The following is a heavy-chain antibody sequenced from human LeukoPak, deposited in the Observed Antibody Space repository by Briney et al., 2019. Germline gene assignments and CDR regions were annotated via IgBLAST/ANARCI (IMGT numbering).Heavy chain of an antibody. Sequence: GGSLRLSCVASGLAFRNYAMTWVRQAPGKGLEWVSVIRGSGGDIRYADSVKGRFTISRDNSVNTLYLQMNSLRAEDTAVYYCGKDPNGDYIGAFDFWGRGTMVTVSS. CDR3: GKDPNGDYIGAFDF. J-gene: IGHJ3*01. CDR2: IRGSGGDI. D-gene: IGHD4-17*01. V-gene: IGHV3-23*01. CDR1: GLAFRNYA.